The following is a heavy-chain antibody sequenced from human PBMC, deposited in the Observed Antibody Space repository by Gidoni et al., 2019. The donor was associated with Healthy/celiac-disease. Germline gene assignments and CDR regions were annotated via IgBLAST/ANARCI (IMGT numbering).Heavy chain of an antibody. CDR2: ISGSGGST. J-gene: IGHJ4*02. CDR3: ASGETTVTTHNTLQFDY. V-gene: IGHV3-23*01. D-gene: IGHD4-17*01. CDR1: GFTFSSYA. Sequence: EVQLLESGGGLVQPGGSLRLSFASSGFTFSSYAMSWVRQAPGKGLEWVSAISGSGGSTYYADSVKGRFTISRDNSKNTLYLQMNSLRAEDTAVYYCASGETTVTTHNTLQFDYWGQGTLVTVSS.